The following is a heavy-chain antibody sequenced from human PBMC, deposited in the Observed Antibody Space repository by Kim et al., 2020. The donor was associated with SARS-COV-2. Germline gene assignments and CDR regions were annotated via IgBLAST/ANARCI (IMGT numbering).Heavy chain of an antibody. Sequence: SETLSLTCAVYGGSFSGYYWCWIRQPPGKGLEWIGEINHSGSTNYNPYLRSRVTISVDTTKNQFSLKLSPVTAAAAAVYYCARRRVTMIVAVVKAGGMDAWGQGTTVTVSS. V-gene: IGHV4-34*01. CDR1: GGSFSGYY. D-gene: IGHD3-22*01. CDR3: ARRRVTMIVAVVKAGGMDA. CDR2: INHSGST. J-gene: IGHJ6*02.